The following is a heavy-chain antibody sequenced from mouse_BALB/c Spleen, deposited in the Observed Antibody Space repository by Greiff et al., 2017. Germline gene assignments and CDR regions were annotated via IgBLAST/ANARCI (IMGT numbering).Heavy chain of an antibody. CDR1: GFTFSSYG. V-gene: IGHV5-6-3*01. CDR3: ARDLGGYLYAMDY. D-gene: IGHD2-2*01. J-gene: IGHJ4*01. CDR2: INSNGGST. Sequence: EVHLVESGGGLVQPGGSLKLSSAASGFTFSSYGMSWVRQTPDKRLELVATINSNGGSTYYPDSVKGRFTISRDNAKNTLYLQMSSLKSEDTAMYYCARDLGGYLYAMDYWGQGTSVTVSS.